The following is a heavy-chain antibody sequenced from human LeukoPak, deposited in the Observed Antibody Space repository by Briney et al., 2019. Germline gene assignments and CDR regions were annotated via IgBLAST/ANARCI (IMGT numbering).Heavy chain of an antibody. CDR1: GDSISSYY. CDR3: ARVANRGGRGDSYYFDY. Sequence: SETLSLTCTVSGDSISSYYWSWIRQPPGKGLEWIGDIYNSGSTNFNPSLKSRVNISVDTSKNQFSLKLSSVTAADTAVYYCARVANRGGRGDSYYFDYWGQGTLVTVSS. J-gene: IGHJ4*02. D-gene: IGHD2-21*02. V-gene: IGHV4-59*01. CDR2: IYNSGST.